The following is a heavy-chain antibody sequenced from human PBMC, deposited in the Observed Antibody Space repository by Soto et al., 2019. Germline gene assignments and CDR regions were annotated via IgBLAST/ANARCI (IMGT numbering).Heavy chain of an antibody. CDR1: VFSLSTSGVG. Sequence: QITLKESGPTLAKPTQTLTLTCTVSVFSLSTSGVGVGWIRQPPGKALEWLALIYWDDDKRYSPSLKSRLTITKDTSKNQVVLTMTNMDPVDTATYYCAHRPGLRHFGVFDYWGQGTLVTVSS. CDR3: AHRPGLRHFGVFDY. V-gene: IGHV2-5*02. D-gene: IGHD4-17*01. J-gene: IGHJ4*02. CDR2: IYWDDDK.